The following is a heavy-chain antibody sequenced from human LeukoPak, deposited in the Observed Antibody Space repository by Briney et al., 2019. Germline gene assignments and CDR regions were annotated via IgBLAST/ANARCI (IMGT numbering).Heavy chain of an antibody. CDR2: ISSNGGST. V-gene: IGHV3-64*01. Sequence: GGSLRLSCAASGFIFSGYATQWVGQTPGQGLEYVSGISSNGGSTNYANSVKGRFTISRDNSKNTLYLQMGSVRVEDMAVYYCARDGVATNDYWGQGTLVTVSS. CDR1: GFIFSGYA. CDR3: ARDGVATNDY. D-gene: IGHD5-12*01. J-gene: IGHJ4*02.